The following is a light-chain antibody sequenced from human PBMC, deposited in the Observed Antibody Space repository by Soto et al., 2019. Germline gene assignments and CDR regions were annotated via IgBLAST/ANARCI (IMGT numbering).Light chain of an antibody. J-gene: IGKJ4*01. CDR2: DAS. Sequence: EIVLTQSPATLSLSPGERATLSCRASQSVGRNLGWYQQKPGQSPRLLIYDASNRATGIPARFSGSGSGTDFTLSSSTLGPEDFAVYYCQQRNYPLTFGGGTKVEI. V-gene: IGKV3-11*01. CDR3: QQRNYPLT. CDR1: QSVGRN.